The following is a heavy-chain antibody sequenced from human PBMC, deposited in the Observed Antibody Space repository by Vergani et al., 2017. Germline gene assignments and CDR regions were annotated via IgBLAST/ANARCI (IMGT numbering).Heavy chain of an antibody. V-gene: IGHV1-69-2*01. CDR2: VDPEDGET. J-gene: IGHJ6*01. Sequence: EVQLVQSGAEVKKPGATMKISCKDSGYTFTDHYMHWVKQAPGKGHEWMGLVDPEDGETIYAEKFKGRVTIAADTSTDTAHLELSSLRSEDTAVYYCATPETLNRGGKEVWGQGTTGIVSS. CDR3: ATPETLNRGGKEV. CDR1: GYTFTDHY. D-gene: IGHD1-14*01.